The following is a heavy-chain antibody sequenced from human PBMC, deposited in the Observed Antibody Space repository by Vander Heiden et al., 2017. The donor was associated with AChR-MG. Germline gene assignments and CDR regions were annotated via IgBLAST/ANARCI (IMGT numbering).Heavy chain of an antibody. CDR3: ARVDGYSYGSLYYYYGMDV. D-gene: IGHD5-18*01. Sequence: QVQLQESGPGLVKPSETLSLTCTVSGGSVSSGSYYWSWIRQPPGKGLEWIGYIYYSGSTNYNPSLKSRVTISVDTSKNQFSLKLSSVTAADTAVYYCARVDGYSYGSLYYYYGMDVWGQGTTVTVSS. CDR2: IYYSGST. J-gene: IGHJ6*02. V-gene: IGHV4-61*01. CDR1: GGSVSSGSYY.